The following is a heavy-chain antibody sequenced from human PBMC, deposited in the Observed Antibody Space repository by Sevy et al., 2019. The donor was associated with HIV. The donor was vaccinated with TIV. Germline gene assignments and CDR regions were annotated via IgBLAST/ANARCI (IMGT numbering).Heavy chain of an antibody. D-gene: IGHD5-12*01. CDR2: IKSEFDGGAI. CDR1: GFTFSSAW. V-gene: IGHV3-15*01. J-gene: IGHJ6*02. Sequence: GGSLRLSCTASGFTFSSAWMSWVRQAPGKGLEWVGRIKSEFDGGAIDYAAPVKGRFSISREDSKNTVYLQMNGLKTEETAVYYCITDPAYRGYDEEVINYCFYGMDVWGQGTTVTVSS. CDR3: ITDPAYRGYDEEVINYCFYGMDV.